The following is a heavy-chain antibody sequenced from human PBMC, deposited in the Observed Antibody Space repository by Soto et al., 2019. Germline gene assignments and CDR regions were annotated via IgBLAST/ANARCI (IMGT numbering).Heavy chain of an antibody. D-gene: IGHD3-10*01. CDR1: GDSISSSNW. V-gene: IGHV4-4*02. Sequence: QVQLQESGPGLVKPSGTLSLTCAVSGDSISSSNWWTWVRQPPGKGLEWIGEIYHSGSTNYNPSLKSRNTISVDKSKNQFSLKLSSVTAADTAVYYCPRGGRGTMVRGVINAGPVFDYWGQGTLVTVSS. CDR3: PRGGRGTMVRGVINAGPVFDY. CDR2: IYHSGST. J-gene: IGHJ4*02.